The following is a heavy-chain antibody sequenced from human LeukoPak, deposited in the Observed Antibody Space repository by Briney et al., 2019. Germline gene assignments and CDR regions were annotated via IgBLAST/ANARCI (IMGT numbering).Heavy chain of an antibody. Sequence: SETLSLTCTVSGGSISSGSYYWSWIRQPAGKGLEWIGHIYTSESTNCNPSLKSRVTISVDTSKNQFSLKLSSVTAADTAVYYCAREIAAAGRYDYWGQGTLVTVSS. J-gene: IGHJ4*02. D-gene: IGHD6-13*01. CDR3: AREIAAAGRYDY. CDR1: GGSISSGSYY. V-gene: IGHV4-61*09. CDR2: IYTSEST.